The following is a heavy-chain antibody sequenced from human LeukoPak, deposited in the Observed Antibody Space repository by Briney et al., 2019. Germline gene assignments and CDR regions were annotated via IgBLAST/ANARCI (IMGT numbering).Heavy chain of an antibody. J-gene: IGHJ4*02. D-gene: IGHD6-13*01. CDR3: ARGEQLASY. V-gene: IGHV4-59*01. Sequence: PSETLSLTCTVSGGSINSYYWSWIRQPPGKGLEWIGYIYYSGSTNYNPSLKSRVTISVDTSKNQFSLKLSSVTAADTAVYYCARGEQLASYWGQGTLVTVSS. CDR2: IYYSGST. CDR1: GGSINSYY.